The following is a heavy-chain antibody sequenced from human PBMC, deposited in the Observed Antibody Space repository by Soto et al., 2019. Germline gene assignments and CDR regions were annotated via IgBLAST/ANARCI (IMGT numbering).Heavy chain of an antibody. CDR2: ISYDGSKK. CDR1: GFTFSSYA. D-gene: IGHD6-13*01. V-gene: IGHV3-30-3*01. Sequence: QVQLVESGGGVVQPGRSLRLSCAASGFTFSSYAMHWVRQAPGKGLEWVAVISYDGSKKYYADSVKGRFTISRDNSKNTLYLQMNSLRAEDTAVYYCARVQGIAAADAFDIWGQGTMVTVSS. J-gene: IGHJ3*02. CDR3: ARVQGIAAADAFDI.